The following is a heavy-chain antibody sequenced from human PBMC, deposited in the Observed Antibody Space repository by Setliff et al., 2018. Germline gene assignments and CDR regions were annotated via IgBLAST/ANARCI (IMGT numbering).Heavy chain of an antibody. CDR1: GGSISSSSYY. CDR2: IYYSGST. J-gene: IGHJ4*02. CDR3: ARARFTDY. D-gene: IGHD3-10*01. V-gene: IGHV4-39*07. Sequence: PSETLSLTCTVSGGSISSSSYYWGWIRQPPGKGLEWIGSIYYSGSTYYNPSLKSRVTISVDTSKNQFSLKLSSVTAADTAVYYCARARFTDYWGQGTLVTVSS.